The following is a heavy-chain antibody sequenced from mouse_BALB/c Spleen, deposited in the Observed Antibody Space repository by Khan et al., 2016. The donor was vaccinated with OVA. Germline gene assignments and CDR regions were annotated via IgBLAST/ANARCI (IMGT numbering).Heavy chain of an antibody. CDR1: VYSITSAYS. CDR2: IHYSGGT. CDR3: AGGCPTY. Sequence: EVQLQESGPDLVKPSQSLSLTCTVTVYSITSAYSWHWIRQFPGNKLEWMGYIHYSGGTSYNPSLKSRISITRDTSKNQFFLQVNSVTTEDTATYYCAGGCPTYWGQGTLVTVSA. J-gene: IGHJ3*01. V-gene: IGHV3-1*02.